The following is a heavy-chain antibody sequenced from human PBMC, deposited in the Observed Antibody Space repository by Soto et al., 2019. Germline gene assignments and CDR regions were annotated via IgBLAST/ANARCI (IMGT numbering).Heavy chain of an antibody. V-gene: IGHV4-59*01. CDR3: AGRHPKYSSSWYGYGMDV. D-gene: IGHD6-13*01. CDR1: GGSISSYY. J-gene: IGHJ6*02. Sequence: PSETLSLTCTVSGGSISSYYLSWIRQPPGKGLEWIVYIYYSGSTNYNPSLKSRVTISVDTSKNQFSLKLRSVTAADTAVYYCAGRHPKYSSSWYGYGMDVWGQGTTVTVSS. CDR2: IYYSGST.